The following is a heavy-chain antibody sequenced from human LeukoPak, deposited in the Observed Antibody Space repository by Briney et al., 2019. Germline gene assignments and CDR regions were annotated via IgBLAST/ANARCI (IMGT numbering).Heavy chain of an antibody. CDR2: VSGSGGST. V-gene: IGHV3-23*01. Sequence: GGSLRLACAASGFTFSTYAMSWVRQAPGKGLEWVSVVSGSGGSTYYADSVEGRFIVSRDNSKNTLYLQMNSLRVEDTAAYYCSKRGYDTSGYYGYFDFWGQGTLVTVSS. J-gene: IGHJ4*02. CDR1: GFTFSTYA. CDR3: SKRGYDTSGYYGYFDF. D-gene: IGHD3-22*01.